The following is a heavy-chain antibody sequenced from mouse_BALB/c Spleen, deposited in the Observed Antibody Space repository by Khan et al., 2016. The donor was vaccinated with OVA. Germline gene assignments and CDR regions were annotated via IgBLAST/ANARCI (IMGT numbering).Heavy chain of an antibody. Sequence: DLVKPGASVKLSCKASGYTFTSYWINWIKQRPGQGLEWIGRIGPGSSNTYYNEMFKGKATLTVETSSSTAYIQLSSLSSEDSAVYFCAREHYYGRSCYAMDYWGQGTSVTVSS. CDR1: GYTFTSYW. D-gene: IGHD1-1*01. V-gene: IGHV1S41*01. CDR2: IGPGSSNT. J-gene: IGHJ4*01. CDR3: AREHYYGRSCYAMDY.